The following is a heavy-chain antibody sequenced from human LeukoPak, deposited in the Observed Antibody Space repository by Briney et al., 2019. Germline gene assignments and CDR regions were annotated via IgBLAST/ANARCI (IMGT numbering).Heavy chain of an antibody. Sequence: SETLSLTCTVSGGSISSYYWSWIRQPAGKGLEWIGRIYTSGSTNYNPSLKSRVTMSVDTSKNQFSLKLSSVTAADTAVYYCARGGVRYYGPETKFDPWGQGTLDTVSS. CDR1: GGSISSYY. CDR3: ARGGVRYYGPETKFDP. V-gene: IGHV4-4*07. D-gene: IGHD3-10*01. CDR2: IYTSGST. J-gene: IGHJ5*02.